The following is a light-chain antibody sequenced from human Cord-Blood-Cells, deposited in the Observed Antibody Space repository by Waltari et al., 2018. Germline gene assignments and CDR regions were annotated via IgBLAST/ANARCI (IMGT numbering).Light chain of an antibody. CDR1: QSVTSY. Sequence: IVLTQSPATLSLSPGETATLSCRASQSVTSYLAWYQQKPGQAPRPLIYDASNRATGIPARFSGSGSGTDFTLTISSLEPEDFAVYYCQQRSNWPLTFGGGTKVEIK. V-gene: IGKV3-11*01. CDR3: QQRSNWPLT. J-gene: IGKJ4*01. CDR2: DAS.